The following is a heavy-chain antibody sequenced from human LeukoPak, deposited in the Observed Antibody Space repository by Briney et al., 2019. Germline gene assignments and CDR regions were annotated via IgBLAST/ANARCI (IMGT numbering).Heavy chain of an antibody. CDR2: IKQDGNTK. Sequence: GGSLRLSCAASGFTFSTFWMSWVRQAPGKGLEWVANIKQDGNTKYYVDSVKGRFTISRDNSKNTLYLQMNSLRAEDTAVYYCAPRITIFGVVIRYWGQGTLVTVSS. V-gene: IGHV3-7*03. CDR1: GFTFSTFW. D-gene: IGHD3-3*01. J-gene: IGHJ4*02. CDR3: APRITIFGVVIRY.